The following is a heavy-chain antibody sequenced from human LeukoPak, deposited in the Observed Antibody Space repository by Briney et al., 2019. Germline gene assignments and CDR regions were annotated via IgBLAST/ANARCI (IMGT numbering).Heavy chain of an antibody. Sequence: GESLKISCKGSGYSFTTYWIAWVRQMPGKGLEYMGIINPGGSHIMYSPSFQGQVTISVDRSISTAYLQWRSLKASDTATYYCARKNPTALRNNWFDPRGQGTLVTVSS. CDR3: ARKNPTALRNNWFDP. J-gene: IGHJ5*02. CDR2: INPGGSHI. CDR1: GYSFTTYW. D-gene: IGHD4-11*01. V-gene: IGHV5-51*01.